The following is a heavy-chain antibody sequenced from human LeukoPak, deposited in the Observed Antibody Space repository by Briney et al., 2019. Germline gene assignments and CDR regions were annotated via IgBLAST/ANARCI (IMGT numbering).Heavy chain of an antibody. V-gene: IGHV1-18*01. J-gene: IGHJ4*02. CDR1: GYTFNTYV. D-gene: IGHD6-19*01. Sequence: ASVKVSCKTSGYTFNTYVINWVRQAPGQGLEWMAWINVYNGDSNYAQKVQGRLTVTTDTSTSTAYMDLRNLKSDDTAVYYCARSSRGVAVAGDEFDYWGQGTLVTV. CDR3: ARSSRGVAVAGDEFDY. CDR2: INVYNGDS.